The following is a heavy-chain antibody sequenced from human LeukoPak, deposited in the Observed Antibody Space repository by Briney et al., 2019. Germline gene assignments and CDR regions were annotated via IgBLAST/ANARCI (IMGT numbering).Heavy chain of an antibody. J-gene: IGHJ4*02. CDR3: ASMVATPGYYFDY. CDR2: ISYDGSNK. D-gene: IGHD5-12*01. V-gene: IGHV3-30*04. CDR1: GFTFSSYA. Sequence: PGGSLRLSCAASGFTFSSYAMHWVRQAPGKGLEWVAVISYDGSNKYYADSVKGRFTIPRDNSKNTLYLQMNSLRAEDTAVYYCASMVATPGYYFDYWGQGTLVTVSS.